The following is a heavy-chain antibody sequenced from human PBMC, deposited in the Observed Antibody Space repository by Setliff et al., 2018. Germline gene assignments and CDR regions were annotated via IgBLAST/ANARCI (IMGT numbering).Heavy chain of an antibody. CDR3: AKEPAVSLTEAVRRTYYDYAMDA. CDR2: ISPYNGQT. Sequence: ASVKVSCKASGYTFTYFGLSWVRQAPGQGLEWMGWISPYNGQTTYAQRFQGRITMTTDTSTDTAYMELRNLRSDDTATYFCAKEPAVSLTEAVRRTYYDYAMDAWGQGTTVTVSS. V-gene: IGHV1-18*01. D-gene: IGHD3-9*01. CDR1: GYTFTYFG. J-gene: IGHJ6*02.